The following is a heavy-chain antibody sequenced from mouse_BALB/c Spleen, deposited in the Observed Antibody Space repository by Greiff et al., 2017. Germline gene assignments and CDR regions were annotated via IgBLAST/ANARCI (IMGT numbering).Heavy chain of an antibody. Sequence: LQESGAELVRPGVSVKISCKGSGYTFTDYAMHWVKQSHAKSLEWIGVISTYYGDASYNQKFKGKATMTVDKSSSTAYMELARLTSEDSAIYYCARRGITDGGYFDVWGAGTTVTVSS. D-gene: IGHD2-4*01. J-gene: IGHJ1*01. V-gene: IGHV1S137*01. CDR2: ISTYYGDA. CDR3: ARRGITDGGYFDV. CDR1: GYTFTDYA.